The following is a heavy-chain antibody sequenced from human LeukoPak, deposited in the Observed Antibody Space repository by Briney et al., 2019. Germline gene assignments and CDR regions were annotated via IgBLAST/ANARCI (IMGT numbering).Heavy chain of an antibody. CDR2: ISSSSSTI. D-gene: IGHD6-19*01. CDR1: GFTFSSYS. Sequence: GGSLRLSCAASGFTFSSYSMNWVRQAPGKGLEWVSYISSSSSTIYYADSVKGRFTISRDISKNTLYLQMNSLRAEDTAVYYCARDRRGVVAATSDSYYFDYWGQGTLVTVSS. V-gene: IGHV3-48*01. CDR3: ARDRRGVVAATSDSYYFDY. J-gene: IGHJ4*02.